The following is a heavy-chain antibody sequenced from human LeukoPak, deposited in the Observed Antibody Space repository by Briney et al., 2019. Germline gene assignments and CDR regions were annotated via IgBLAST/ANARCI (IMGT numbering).Heavy chain of an antibody. J-gene: IGHJ4*02. D-gene: IGHD5-12*01. CDR2: IIPIFGTA. Sequence: ASVKVSCKASGGTFSSYAISWVRQAPGQGLEWMGGIIPIFGTANYAQKFQGRVTITADESTSTAYMELSSLRAEDTAVYYCAKDHFRSGYDSPFDYWGQGTLVTVSS. CDR1: GGTFSSYA. CDR3: AKDHFRSGYDSPFDY. V-gene: IGHV1-69*13.